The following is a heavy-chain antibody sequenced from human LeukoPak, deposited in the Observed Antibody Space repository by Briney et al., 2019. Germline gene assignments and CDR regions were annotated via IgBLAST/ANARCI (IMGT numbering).Heavy chain of an antibody. CDR2: IRYDGSNK. V-gene: IGHV3-30*02. Sequence: GGSLRLSCAASGFTFSSYGMHWVRQAPGKGLEWVAFIRYDGSNKYYADSVKGRFTISRDNSKNTLYLQMNSLRAEDTAVYYCARPRTPIAVAGYDAFDIWGQGTMVTVSS. CDR3: ARPRTPIAVAGYDAFDI. CDR1: GFTFSSYG. J-gene: IGHJ3*02. D-gene: IGHD6-19*01.